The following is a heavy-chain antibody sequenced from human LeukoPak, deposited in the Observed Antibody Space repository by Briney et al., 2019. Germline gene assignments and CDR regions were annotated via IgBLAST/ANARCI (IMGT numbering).Heavy chain of an antibody. CDR2: ISAYNGNT. J-gene: IGHJ5*02. Sequence: ASVKVSCKASGYTFTSYGISWVRQAPGQGLEWMGWISAYNGNTNYAQKLQSRVTTTPDTFTSTAYMELRSLRSDATAVYYCARDYDILTGYYTNWFDPWGQGTLVTVSS. CDR3: ARDYDILTGYYTNWFDP. V-gene: IGHV1-18*01. D-gene: IGHD3-9*01. CDR1: GYTFTSYG.